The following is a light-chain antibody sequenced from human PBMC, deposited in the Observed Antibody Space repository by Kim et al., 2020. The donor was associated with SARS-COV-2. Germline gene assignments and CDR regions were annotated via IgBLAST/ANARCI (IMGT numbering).Light chain of an antibody. J-gene: IGKJ2*01. CDR3: QQYSSFAYT. V-gene: IGKV1-8*01. CDR2: GAS. Sequence: AIRMTQSPFSLSASVGDRFTIACWASQAISNCLAWYQQKPGKAPELLIYGASTLQSGVPSRFRGGGSGTDFTLTITSLQSEDFATYYCQQYSSFAYTFGQGTKLEI. CDR1: QAISNC.